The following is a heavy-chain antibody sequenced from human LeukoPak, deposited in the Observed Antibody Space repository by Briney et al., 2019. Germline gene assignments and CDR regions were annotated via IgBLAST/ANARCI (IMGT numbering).Heavy chain of an antibody. Sequence: SETLSLTCAVYGGSFSGYYWSWIRQPPGKGLEWIGEINHSGSTNYNPSLKSRVTISVDTSKNQFSLKLSSVTAADTAVYYCARGRCSSGWYRRGWPVDYWGQGTLVTVSS. J-gene: IGHJ4*02. CDR2: INHSGST. V-gene: IGHV4-34*01. D-gene: IGHD6-19*01. CDR3: ARGRCSSGWYRRGWPVDY. CDR1: GGSFSGYY.